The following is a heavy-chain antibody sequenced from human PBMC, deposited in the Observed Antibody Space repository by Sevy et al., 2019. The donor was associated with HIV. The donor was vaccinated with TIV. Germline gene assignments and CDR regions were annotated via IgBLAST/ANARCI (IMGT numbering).Heavy chain of an antibody. D-gene: IGHD7-27*01. Sequence: ASVKVSCKASGYTFTGHYLHWVRQAPGRGLEWMGWIDPISAGTNYAQKFKGRVTMARGTSISTAYMELSRLRFDDTAMYYCVRIRFQTGAFDSWGQGTLVTVSS. J-gene: IGHJ4*02. CDR1: GYTFTGHY. V-gene: IGHV1-2*02. CDR2: IDPISAGT. CDR3: VRIRFQTGAFDS.